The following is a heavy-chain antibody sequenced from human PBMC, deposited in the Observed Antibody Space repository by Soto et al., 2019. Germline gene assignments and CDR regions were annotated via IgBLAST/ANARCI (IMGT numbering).Heavy chain of an antibody. CDR3: ARKTGTGAFDI. CDR2: ISSSGSTI. D-gene: IGHD1-1*01. CDR1: GFTFSSYE. Sequence: EVQLVESGGGLVQPGGSLRLSCAASGFTFSSYEMNWVRQAPGKGLEWVSYISSSGSTIYYADSVKGRFTISRDNAKNSLYMQMNSLRAEDTAVYYCARKTGTGAFDIWGQGKMVTVSS. V-gene: IGHV3-48*03. J-gene: IGHJ3*02.